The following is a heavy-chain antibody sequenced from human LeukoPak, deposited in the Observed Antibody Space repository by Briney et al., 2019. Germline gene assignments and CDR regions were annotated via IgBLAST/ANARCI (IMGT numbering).Heavy chain of an antibody. J-gene: IGHJ5*02. Sequence: ASVKVSCKASGGTFSSYAISWVRRAPGQGLEWMGGIIPIFGTANYAQKFQGRVTITADESTSTAYMELSSLRSEDTAVYYCAREITIFGVATSNWFDPWGQGTLVTVSS. CDR2: IIPIFGTA. CDR1: GGTFSSYA. D-gene: IGHD3-3*01. V-gene: IGHV1-69*01. CDR3: AREITIFGVATSNWFDP.